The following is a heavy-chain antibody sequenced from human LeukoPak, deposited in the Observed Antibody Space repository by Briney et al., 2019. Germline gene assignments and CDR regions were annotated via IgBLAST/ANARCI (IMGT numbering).Heavy chain of an antibody. Sequence: GGSLRLSCAASGFTFSDYYMSWIRQAPGKGQEWVSYISSSGSTIYYADSVKGRFTISRDNAKNSLYLQMNSLRAEDTAVYYCARGITSGPRRYDVRNFDYWGQGTPVTISS. V-gene: IGHV3-11*04. CDR1: GFTFSDYY. J-gene: IGHJ4*02. D-gene: IGHD5-12*01. CDR3: ARGITSGPRRYDVRNFDY. CDR2: ISSSGSTI.